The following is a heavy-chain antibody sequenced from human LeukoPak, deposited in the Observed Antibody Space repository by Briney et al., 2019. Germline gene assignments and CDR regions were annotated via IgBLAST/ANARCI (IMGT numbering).Heavy chain of an antibody. J-gene: IGHJ4*02. CDR2: LSVSDGGT. D-gene: IGHD3-10*01. CDR1: GFTFRSYA. Sequence: GGCLRLFCAASGFTFRSYAMSWVRRARGKGLEGVSTLSVSDGGTYYADSVKGRFTISRDNSKKTLYLQMNSLRAEDTAVYYCAKKGGSGTYYPCDSWGQGTLVTVSS. CDR3: AKKGGSGTYYPCDS. V-gene: IGHV3-23*01.